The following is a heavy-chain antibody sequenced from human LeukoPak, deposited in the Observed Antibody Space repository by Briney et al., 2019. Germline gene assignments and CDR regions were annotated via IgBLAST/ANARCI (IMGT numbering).Heavy chain of an antibody. CDR3: ARFPSAAYYAFDI. D-gene: IGHD2-2*01. CDR1: GGAISSYY. Sequence: SETLSLTCTVSGGAISSYYWSWVRQPPGKGLEWIGYIYYSGSTNYNPSLKSRITISVDTSKNQFSLKLSSVTAADTAVYYCARFPSAAYYAFDIWGQGTMVTVSS. V-gene: IGHV4-59*01. J-gene: IGHJ3*02. CDR2: IYYSGST.